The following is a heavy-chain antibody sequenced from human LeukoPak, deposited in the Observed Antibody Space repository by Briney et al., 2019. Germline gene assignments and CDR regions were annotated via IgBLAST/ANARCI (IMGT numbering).Heavy chain of an antibody. D-gene: IGHD1-26*01. CDR2: IYHSGST. V-gene: IGHV4-38-2*02. J-gene: IGHJ4*02. CDR3: ARAIEVGAMTPFDY. Sequence: SETLSLTCSVSGYSISSGYYWGWIRQPPGKGLEWIGSIYHSGSTYYNPSLKSRVTISVDTSKNQFSLKLSSVTAADTAVYYCARAIEVGAMTPFDYWGQGTLVTVSS. CDR1: GYSISSGYY.